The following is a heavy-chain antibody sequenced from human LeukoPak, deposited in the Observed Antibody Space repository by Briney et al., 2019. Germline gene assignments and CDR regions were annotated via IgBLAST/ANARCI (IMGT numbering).Heavy chain of an antibody. CDR2: INHSGST. J-gene: IGHJ5*02. Sequence: SETLSLTCTVSGGSISSSSYYWSWIRQPPGKGLEWIGEINHSGSTNYNPSLKSRVSISVDTSKNQFSLKLSSVTAADTAVYYCARYRSRWFDPWGQGTLVTVSS. CDR1: GGSISSSSYY. CDR3: ARYRSRWFDP. V-gene: IGHV4-39*07. D-gene: IGHD1-14*01.